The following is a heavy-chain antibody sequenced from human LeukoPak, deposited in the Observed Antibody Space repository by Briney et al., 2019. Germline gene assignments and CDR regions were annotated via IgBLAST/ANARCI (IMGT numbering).Heavy chain of an antibody. V-gene: IGHV1-18*01. J-gene: IGHJ4*02. CDR1: GYTLTELS. CDR3: ARDGYGSGKGYFDY. D-gene: IGHD3-10*01. CDR2: ISAYDGNT. Sequence: GASVKVSCKVSGYTLTELSMHWVRQAPGQGLEWMGWISAYDGNTNSAQKFQGRVTMTTDTSTSTAYMELRSLRSDDTAVYYCARDGYGSGKGYFDYWGQGTLVTVSS.